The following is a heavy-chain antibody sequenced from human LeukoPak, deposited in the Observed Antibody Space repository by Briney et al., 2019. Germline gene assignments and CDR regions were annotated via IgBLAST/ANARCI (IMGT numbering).Heavy chain of an antibody. D-gene: IGHD6-13*01. V-gene: IGHV4-4*07. CDR1: GGSISSYY. J-gene: IGHJ4*02. Sequence: SETLSLTCTVSGGSISSYYWSWLRQPAGKGLEWMGRIYTSGSTNYNPSLKSRVTMSVDTSKNQFSLKLSSVTAADTAVYYCARDQYSSSWYERYFDYWGQGTLVTVSS. CDR3: ARDQYSSSWYERYFDY. CDR2: IYTSGST.